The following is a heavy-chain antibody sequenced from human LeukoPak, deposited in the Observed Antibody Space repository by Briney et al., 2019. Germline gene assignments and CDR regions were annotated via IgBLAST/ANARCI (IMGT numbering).Heavy chain of an antibody. D-gene: IGHD2-2*01. CDR3: AREFISVSVVPAAELGY. Sequence: GRSLRLSCAASGFTFSSYAMHGVRRAPGKGLEWVAVISYDGSNKYYADSVKGRFTISRDNSKNTLYLQMNSLRAEDTAVYYCAREFISVSVVPAAELGYWGQGTLVTVSS. CDR1: GFTFSSYA. V-gene: IGHV3-30*01. J-gene: IGHJ4*02. CDR2: ISYDGSNK.